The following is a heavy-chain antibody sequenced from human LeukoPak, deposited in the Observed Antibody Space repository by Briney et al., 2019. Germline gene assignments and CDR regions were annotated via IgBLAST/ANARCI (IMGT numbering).Heavy chain of an antibody. CDR1: GYSISSGYY. V-gene: IGHV4-38-2*02. J-gene: IGHJ4*02. D-gene: IGHD2-2*01. Sequence: SETLSLTCTVSGYSISSGYYWGWIRQPPGKGLEWIGSIYHSGSTYYNPSLKSRVTISVDTSKNQFSLKLSSVTAADTAVYYCARGGDIVVVPAAFFFDYWGXGTLVTVSS. CDR3: ARGGDIVVVPAAFFFDY. CDR2: IYHSGST.